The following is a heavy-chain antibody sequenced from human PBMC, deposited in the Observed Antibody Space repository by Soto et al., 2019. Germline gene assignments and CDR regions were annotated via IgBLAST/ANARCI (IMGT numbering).Heavy chain of an antibody. J-gene: IGHJ4*02. CDR1: GGSISSGGYY. V-gene: IGHV4-31*03. CDR2: IYYSGST. D-gene: IGHD3-3*01. CDR3: AGYYDFWSGYYFDY. Sequence: SETLSLTCTVSGGSISSGGYYWSWIRQHPGKGLEWIGYIYYSGSTYYNPSLKSRVTISVDTSKNQFSLKLSSVTAAGTAVYYCAGYYDFWSGYYFDYWGQGTLVTVSS.